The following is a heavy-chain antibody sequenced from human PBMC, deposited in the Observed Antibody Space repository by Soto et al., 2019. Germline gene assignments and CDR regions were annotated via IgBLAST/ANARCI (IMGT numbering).Heavy chain of an antibody. D-gene: IGHD4-17*01. V-gene: IGHV4-34*01. J-gene: IGHJ4*02. CDR1: GGSFSGYY. CDR3: ARDHRVADYGDTNFDN. CDR2: INHSGNT. Sequence: QAQLQQWGAGLLKPSETLSLTCAVYGGSFSGYYWSWIRQPPGKGLEWIGEINHSGNTNYNPSPKSRVTISGDTYKKQFSLKLIFVSAADTAVYYCARDHRVADYGDTNFDNWGQGTLVTVSS.